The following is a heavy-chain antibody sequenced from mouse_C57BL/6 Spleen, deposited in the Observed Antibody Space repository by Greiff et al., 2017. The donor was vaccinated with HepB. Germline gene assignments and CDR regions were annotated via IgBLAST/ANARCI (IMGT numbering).Heavy chain of an antibody. Sequence: DVKLVESGGGLVKPGGSLKLSCAASGFTFSSYAMSWVRQTPEKRLEWVATISDGGSYTYYPDNVKGRFTISRDNAKNNLYLQMSHLKSEDTAMYYCARKSYGNSWFAYWGQGTLVTVSA. CDR3: ARKSYGNSWFAY. D-gene: IGHD2-1*01. CDR1: GFTFSSYA. CDR2: ISDGGSYT. J-gene: IGHJ3*01. V-gene: IGHV5-4*03.